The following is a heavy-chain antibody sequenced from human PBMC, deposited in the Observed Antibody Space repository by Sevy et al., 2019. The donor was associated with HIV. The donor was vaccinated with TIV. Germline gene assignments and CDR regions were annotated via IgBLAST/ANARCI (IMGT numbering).Heavy chain of an antibody. D-gene: IGHD2-15*01. J-gene: IGHJ4*02. V-gene: IGHV3-53*01. CDR3: ARWVVAAGLFDY. Sequence: GGSLRLSCAAFGFIVSNNYMSWVRQAPGKGLEWVSVLYSGGHTYYADSVKGRFTISRDNSKNTLFLQMNSLRAEDTAVYYCARWVVAAGLFDYWGQGTLVTVSS. CDR1: GFIVSNNY. CDR2: LYSGGHT.